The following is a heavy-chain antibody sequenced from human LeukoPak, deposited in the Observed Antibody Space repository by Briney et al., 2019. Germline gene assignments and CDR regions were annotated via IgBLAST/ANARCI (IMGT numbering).Heavy chain of an antibody. CDR1: GGTFSSYA. D-gene: IGHD2-2*01. V-gene: IGHV1-69*04. CDR2: IIPILGIA. CDR3: ARAPCSSTSCSP. J-gene: IGHJ4*02. Sequence: SVKVSCKASGGTFSSYAIIWVRQAPGQGLEWMGRIIPILGIANYAQKFQGRVTITADKSTSTAYKELSSLRSEDTAVYYCARAPCSSTSCSPWGQGTLVTVSS.